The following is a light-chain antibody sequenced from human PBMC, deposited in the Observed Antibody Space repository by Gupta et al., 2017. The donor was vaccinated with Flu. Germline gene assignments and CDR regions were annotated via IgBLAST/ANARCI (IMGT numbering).Light chain of an antibody. CDR2: EVN. J-gene: IGLJ3*02. CDR1: TSDVANYKF. Sequence: QSARTQPASVSGSLGQSITISCTGTTSDVANYKFVSWYQECPGKAPKLMIYEVNKRPSGVSNRFSGSKSGNTASLTISGLQAEDEADYYCCSYAGSSAMVFGGGTKVTVL. V-gene: IGLV2-23*02. CDR3: CSYAGSSAMV.